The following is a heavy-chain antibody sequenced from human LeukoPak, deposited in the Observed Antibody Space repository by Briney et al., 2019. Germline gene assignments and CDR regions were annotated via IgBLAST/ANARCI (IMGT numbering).Heavy chain of an antibody. CDR3: ARSSIAAAGTDGMDV. D-gene: IGHD6-13*01. CDR2: INPNSGGT. CDR1: GYTFTGYY. J-gene: IGHJ6*02. Sequence: ASVKVSCKASGYTFTGYYMHWVRQAPGQGLEWMGWINPNSGGTNYAQKFQGRVTMTRDTSISTAYMELSRLRSDDTAVYYCARSSIAAAGTDGMDVWGQGTTVTVSS. V-gene: IGHV1-2*02.